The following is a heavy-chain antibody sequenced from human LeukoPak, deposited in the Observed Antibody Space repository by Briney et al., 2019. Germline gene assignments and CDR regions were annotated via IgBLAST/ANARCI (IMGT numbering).Heavy chain of an antibody. Sequence: GGSLRLSCAASGFTVSSNYMSWDRQAPGKGLEWVSVIYSGGSTYYADSVKGRFTISRDNSKNTLYLQMNSLRAEDTAVYYCARDLNYDSSLSPSAYWGQGTLVTVSS. V-gene: IGHV3-66*01. J-gene: IGHJ4*02. CDR3: ARDLNYDSSLSPSAY. CDR1: GFTVSSNY. CDR2: IYSGGST. D-gene: IGHD3-22*01.